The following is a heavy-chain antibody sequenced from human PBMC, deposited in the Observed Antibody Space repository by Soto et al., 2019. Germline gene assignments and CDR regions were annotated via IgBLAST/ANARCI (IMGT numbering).Heavy chain of an antibody. J-gene: IGHJ4*02. D-gene: IGHD3-22*01. CDR3: AGDTDYYDSSGYFDY. V-gene: IGHV3-30-3*01. Sequence: GGSLRLSCAASGFTFSSYAMHWVRQAPGKGLEWVAVISYDGSNKYYADSVKGRFTISRDNSKNTLYLQMNSLRAEDTAVYYCAGDTDYYDSSGYFDYWGQGTLVTVSS. CDR2: ISYDGSNK. CDR1: GFTFSSYA.